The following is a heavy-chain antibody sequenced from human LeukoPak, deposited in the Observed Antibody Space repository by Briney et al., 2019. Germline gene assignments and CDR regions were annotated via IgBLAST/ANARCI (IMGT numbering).Heavy chain of an antibody. CDR3: AKKRVITTPDAIDWYFDL. CDR1: GFTFSSYA. V-gene: IGHV3-23*01. J-gene: IGHJ2*01. CDR2: LSGSGGAT. D-gene: IGHD1-1*01. Sequence: QPGGSLRLSCAASGFTFSSYAMAWVRQAPGKGLEWVSILSGSGGATYYADSVKGRFTISRDNSENTLFLQMNNLGAEDTALYYCAKKRVITTPDAIDWYFDLWGRGTLVTVSS.